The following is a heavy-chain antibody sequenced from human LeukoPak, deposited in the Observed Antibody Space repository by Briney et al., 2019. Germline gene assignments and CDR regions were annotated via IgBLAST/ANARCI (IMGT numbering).Heavy chain of an antibody. J-gene: IGHJ5*02. CDR3: ARDRHRIAVAGYNWFDP. CDR2: INTNTGNP. D-gene: IGHD6-19*01. CDR1: GYTFTSYD. Sequence: GASVKVSCKASGYTFTSYDINWVRQATGQGLEWMGWINTNTGNPTYAQGFTGRFVFSLDTSVSTAYLQISSLKAEDTAVYYCARDRHRIAVAGYNWFDPWGQGTLVTVSS. V-gene: IGHV7-4-1*02.